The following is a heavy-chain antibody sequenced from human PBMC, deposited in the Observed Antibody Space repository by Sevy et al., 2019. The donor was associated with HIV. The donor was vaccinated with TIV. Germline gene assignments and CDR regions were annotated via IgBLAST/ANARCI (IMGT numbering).Heavy chain of an antibody. V-gene: IGHV3-21*01. CDR1: GFTFSIYT. CDR3: ARSLGNYYGSGTYQEDWFDP. J-gene: IGHJ5*02. Sequence: GGSLRLSCAASGFTFSIYTMNWVRQAPGKGLEWVSSISSSSSCIYYTDSVKGRFSISRDNAKNALFLQMNSLRAEDTAVYYYARSLGNYYGSGTYQEDWFDPWGQGTLVTVSS. CDR2: ISSSSSCI. D-gene: IGHD3-10*01.